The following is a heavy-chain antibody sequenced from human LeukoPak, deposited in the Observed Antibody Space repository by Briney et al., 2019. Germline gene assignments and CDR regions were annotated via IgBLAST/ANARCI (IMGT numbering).Heavy chain of an antibody. J-gene: IGHJ4*02. CDR2: IYHSGST. D-gene: IGHD6-19*01. CDR1: GYSISSGYY. V-gene: IGHV4-38-2*02. Sequence: PSETLSLTCAVSGYSISSGYYWGWIRQPPGKGLEWIGSIYHSGSTYYNRSLKSRVTISVDTSKSQCSLRLRSVGAADTAVYYYARDPAEWLDESGFDYWGQGTLVTVSS. CDR3: ARDPAEWLDESGFDY.